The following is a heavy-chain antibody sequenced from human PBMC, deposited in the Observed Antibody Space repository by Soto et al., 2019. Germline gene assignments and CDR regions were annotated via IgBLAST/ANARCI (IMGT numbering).Heavy chain of an antibody. CDR3: AGQTFTIAAASYGRSNWFDP. Sequence: SETLSLTCTASGGSITSSSHFWGWVRQPPGKGLEWIGTIYFTGNTYYTPSLKSRLTMSIDTSKNEFSLRLNSVTAADTAVYYCAGQTFTIAAASYGRSNWFDPWGPRTLVTV. D-gene: IGHD6-25*01. J-gene: IGHJ5*02. CDR2: IYFTGNT. CDR1: GGSITSSSHF. V-gene: IGHV4-39*01.